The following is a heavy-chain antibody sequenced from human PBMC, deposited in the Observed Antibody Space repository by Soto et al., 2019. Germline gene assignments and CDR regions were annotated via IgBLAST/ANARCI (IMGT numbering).Heavy chain of an antibody. V-gene: IGHV3-15*01. CDR1: GFTFSNAW. D-gene: IGHD1-26*01. Sequence: GGSLRLSCAASGFTFSNAWMSWVRQAPGKGLEWVGRIKSKTDGGTTDYAAPVKGRFTISRDDSKNTPYLQMNSLKTEDTAVYYCSATFPEAPFDPWGQGTLVTVSS. J-gene: IGHJ5*02. CDR3: SATFPEAPFDP. CDR2: IKSKTDGGTT.